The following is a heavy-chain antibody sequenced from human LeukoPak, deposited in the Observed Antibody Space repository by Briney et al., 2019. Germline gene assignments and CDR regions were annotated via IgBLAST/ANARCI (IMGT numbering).Heavy chain of an antibody. V-gene: IGHV4-39*07. CDR1: GGSISSSSYY. CDR3: ARWSHRRVTTPYWYFDL. D-gene: IGHD4-17*01. J-gene: IGHJ2*01. CDR2: IYYSGST. Sequence: PSETLSLTCTVSGGSISSSSYYWGWIRQPPGKGLEWIGSIYYSGSTYYNPSLKSRVTISVDTSKNQFSLKLSSVTAADTAVYYCARWSHRRVTTPYWYFDLWGRGTLVTVSS.